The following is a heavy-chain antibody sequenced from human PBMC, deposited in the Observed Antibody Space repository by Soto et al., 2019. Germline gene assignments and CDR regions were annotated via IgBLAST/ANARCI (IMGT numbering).Heavy chain of an antibody. CDR1: GGSGSGYH. Sequence: QVQLQESGPRLVKPSETLSLTCTVSGGSGSGYHWNWVRQPRGKRLEWIGHIYYIGTTNYHPSLKRRITISIPTSNNQSSLEMNSLTAADSAAYYSAIGQTHILYFDHLDQGTLVTVSS. CDR2: IYYIGTT. J-gene: IGHJ4*02. CDR3: AIGQTHILYFDH. V-gene: IGHV4-59*02.